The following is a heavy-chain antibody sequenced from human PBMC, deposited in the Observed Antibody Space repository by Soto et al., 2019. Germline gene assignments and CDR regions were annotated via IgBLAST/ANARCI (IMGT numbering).Heavy chain of an antibody. V-gene: IGHV1-8*01. CDR3: AKVRGAAAPWVDS. D-gene: IGHD6-13*01. Sequence: QAQLMQSGAEVKKPGASVKVSCKASGYTFHSYDINWVRQATGQGREWMGWMNPNSGDTGSAQKFKGRLTMTRNTAISTAYMELSSLRSEDTAVYYCAKVRGAAAPWVDSWGQGTLVTVSS. J-gene: IGHJ5*01. CDR1: GYTFHSYD. CDR2: MNPNSGDT.